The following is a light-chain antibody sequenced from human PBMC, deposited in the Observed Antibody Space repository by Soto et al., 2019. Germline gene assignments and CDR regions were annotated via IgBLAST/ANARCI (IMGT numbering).Light chain of an antibody. CDR1: QRVSST. V-gene: IGKV3-15*01. CDR3: QQYHNWPIT. Sequence: EIVMTQSPATLPVSPGERATLSCRASQRVSSTLAWYQQKPGQAPRLLIYDASTRATGIPARFSGSGSGTEFTLTISSLESGDFAVYYCQQYHNWPITFGQVALPAI. J-gene: IGKJ5*01. CDR2: DAS.